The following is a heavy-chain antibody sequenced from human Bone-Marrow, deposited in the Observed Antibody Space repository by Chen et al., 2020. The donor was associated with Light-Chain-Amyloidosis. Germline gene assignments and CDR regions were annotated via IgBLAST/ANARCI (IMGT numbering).Heavy chain of an antibody. CDR1: GYTFPNYW. V-gene: IGHV5-51*01. J-gene: IGHJ4*02. CDR2: IYPDDSAA. Sequence: EVQLEQSGPEVKKPGESLKISCKGSGYTFPNYWIGWVRQMPGKGLEWMGVIYPDDSAAIYCPSFEGQVTLSAYKSITTAYLQWRRLKSSDTAMYYCASRRYGYIFDYWGQGTLVTVSS. D-gene: IGHD5-12*01. CDR3: ASRRYGYIFDY.